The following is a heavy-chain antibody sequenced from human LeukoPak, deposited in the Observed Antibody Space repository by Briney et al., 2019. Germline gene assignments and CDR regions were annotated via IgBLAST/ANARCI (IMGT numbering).Heavy chain of an antibody. CDR3: ARGYCSSTSCYARNDFDY. D-gene: IGHD2-2*01. CDR1: GYTFNSYG. V-gene: IGHV1-18*01. CDR2: ISSYNGNT. J-gene: IGHJ4*02. Sequence: ASVKVSCKASGYTFNSYGISWVRQAPGQGLEWMGWISSYNGNTNYAQKLQGRVTMTTDTSTSTAYMELTSLRSDDTAVYYCARGYCSSTSCYARNDFDYRGQGTLVTVSS.